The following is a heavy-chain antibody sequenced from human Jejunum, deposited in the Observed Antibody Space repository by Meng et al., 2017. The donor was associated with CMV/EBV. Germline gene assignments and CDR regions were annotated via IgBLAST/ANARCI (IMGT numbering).Heavy chain of an antibody. Sequence: SCKASGGTFSNSATSWVRQAPGQGLEWMGNIIPILDKTNYAQKLQGRVTITADKSTSTAYMELSSLRSDDTAVYYCAGGLGGTIDYWGQGTLVTVSS. V-gene: IGHV1-69*04. J-gene: IGHJ4*02. CDR1: GGTFSNSA. D-gene: IGHD1-7*01. CDR3: AGGLGGTIDY. CDR2: IIPILDKT.